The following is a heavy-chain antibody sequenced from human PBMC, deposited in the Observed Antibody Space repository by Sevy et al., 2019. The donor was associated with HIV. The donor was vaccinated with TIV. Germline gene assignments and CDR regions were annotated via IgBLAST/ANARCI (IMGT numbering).Heavy chain of an antibody. Sequence: GGSLRLSCAASGFTFSSHFMNWVRQAPGKGLEWVAVISYDGSNKYYADSVKGRFTISRDNSKNTLYLQMNSLRAEDTAVYYCAKAVAIFGVVITWFDYWGQGTLVTVSS. J-gene: IGHJ4*02. V-gene: IGHV3-30*18. D-gene: IGHD3-3*01. CDR2: ISYDGSNK. CDR3: AKAVAIFGVVITWFDY. CDR1: GFTFSSHF.